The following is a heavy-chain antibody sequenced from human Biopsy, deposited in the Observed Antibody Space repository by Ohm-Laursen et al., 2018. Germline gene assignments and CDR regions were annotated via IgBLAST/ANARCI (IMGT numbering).Heavy chain of an antibody. CDR2: IYYDGIT. D-gene: IGHD5-12*01. Sequence: TLSLTCSVSGYSVTNDYYWGWTRQPPGKGLEWIGNIYYDGITYYNPSLKSRVAMSVDTSKNQFSLRLTSVTAADMAVYYCARVAGGYAYYYGMDVWGQGTTVIVSS. V-gene: IGHV4-38-2*02. CDR1: GYSVTNDYY. CDR3: ARVAGGYAYYYGMDV. J-gene: IGHJ6*02.